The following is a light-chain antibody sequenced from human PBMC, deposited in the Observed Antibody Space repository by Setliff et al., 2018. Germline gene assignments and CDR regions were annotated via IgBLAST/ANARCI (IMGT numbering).Light chain of an antibody. V-gene: IGLV2-14*01. CDR2: DVS. J-gene: IGLJ1*01. Sequence: QSVLTQPASVSGSPGQSITISCTGTSSDVGGYNYVSWYQQHPGKAPKLMIYDVSKRPSGVSNRFSGSKSGNTASLTISGLQAEDEADYYCAAWDDSLNGDVFGTGTKVTVL. CDR3: AAWDDSLNGDV. CDR1: SSDVGGYNY.